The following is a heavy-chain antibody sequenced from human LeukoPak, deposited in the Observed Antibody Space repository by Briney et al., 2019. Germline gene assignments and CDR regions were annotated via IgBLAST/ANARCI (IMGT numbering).Heavy chain of an antibody. D-gene: IGHD6-19*01. Sequence: PGGSLRLSCAASGFTFSNYAMSWVRQAPGKGLEWVSAISGSGGSTYYADSVMGRFTISRDNSKNTLYLQMNSLRAEDTAVYYCAKDLSEVSGWYGFLDYWGQGTLVTVSS. CDR1: GFTFSNYA. J-gene: IGHJ4*02. CDR3: AKDLSEVSGWYGFLDY. V-gene: IGHV3-23*01. CDR2: ISGSGGST.